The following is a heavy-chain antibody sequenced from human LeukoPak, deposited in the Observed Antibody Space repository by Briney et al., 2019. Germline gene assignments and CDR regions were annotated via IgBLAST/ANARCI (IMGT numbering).Heavy chain of an antibody. V-gene: IGHV4-34*01. CDR3: ARRAADPHFDY. CDR2: INHSGST. Sequence: PSETLSLTCAVYGGSFSGYYWSWIRQPPGKGLEWIGEINHSGSTNYNPSLKSRVTISVDTSKNQFSLKLSSVTAADTAVYYCARRAADPHFDYWGQGTLVTVSS. D-gene: IGHD6-13*01. CDR1: GGSFSGYY. J-gene: IGHJ4*02.